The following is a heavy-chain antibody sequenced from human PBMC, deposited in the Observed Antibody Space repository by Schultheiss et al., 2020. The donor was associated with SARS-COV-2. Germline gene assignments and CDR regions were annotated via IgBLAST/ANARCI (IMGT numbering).Heavy chain of an antibody. V-gene: IGHV4-30-2*01. CDR3: ASLVAGDYYYYGMDV. Sequence: SETLSLTCTVSGGSISSGGYYWSWIRQHPGKGLEWIGYIYHSGSTYYNPSLKSRVTISVDRSKNQFSLKLSSVTAADTAVYYCASLVAGDYYYYGMDVWGQGTTVTVSS. CDR2: IYHSGST. D-gene: IGHD3-10*01. J-gene: IGHJ6*02. CDR1: GGSISSGGYY.